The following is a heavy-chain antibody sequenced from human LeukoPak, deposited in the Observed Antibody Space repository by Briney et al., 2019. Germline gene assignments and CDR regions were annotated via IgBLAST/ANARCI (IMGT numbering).Heavy chain of an antibody. D-gene: IGHD3-3*01. CDR2: INHSGST. CDR1: GGSFSGYY. CDR3: ARGRYYDFWSGYSYYYYYMDV. J-gene: IGHJ6*03. V-gene: IGHV4-34*01. Sequence: SETLSLTCAVYGGSFSGYYWSWIRQPPGKGLEWIGEINHSGSTNYNPSLKSRVTISVDTSKSQFSLKLSSVTAADTAVYYCARGRYYDFWSGYSYYYYYMDVWGKGTTVTVSS.